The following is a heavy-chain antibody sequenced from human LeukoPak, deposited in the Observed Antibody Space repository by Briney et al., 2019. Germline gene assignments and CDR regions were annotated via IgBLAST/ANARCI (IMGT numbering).Heavy chain of an antibody. CDR2: IKQDGSER. CDR3: ARGLSGYYSSY. CDR1: GFTFSSYW. J-gene: IGHJ4*02. V-gene: IGHV3-7*01. D-gene: IGHD1-26*01. Sequence: GGYLRRYCAASGFTFSSYWMSWVRHAQGKGLEWVDNIKQDGSERYYVDSVKGRFTISRDNAKNSLYLQMNSLRAEDTAVYYCARGLSGYYSSYWGQGTLVTVSS.